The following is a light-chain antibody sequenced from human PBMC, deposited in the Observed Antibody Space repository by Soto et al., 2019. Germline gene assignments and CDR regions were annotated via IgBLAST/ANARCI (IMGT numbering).Light chain of an antibody. V-gene: IGKV3-15*01. CDR2: GAS. CDR3: QQYGSSPTLT. Sequence: ETVMTQSPATLSVSPGDRVTLSCRASQSIGTNLLWLQQSPGQPPRLLISGASDRVAGVPDRFSGSGSGTDFTLTISGLQSEDCAFYYCQQYGSSPTLTFGQGTKVEIK. CDR1: QSIGTN. J-gene: IGKJ1*01.